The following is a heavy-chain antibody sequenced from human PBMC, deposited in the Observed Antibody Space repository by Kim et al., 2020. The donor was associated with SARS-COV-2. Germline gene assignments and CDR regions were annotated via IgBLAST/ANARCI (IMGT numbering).Heavy chain of an antibody. D-gene: IGHD5-12*01. V-gene: IGHV4-39*07. CDR1: GASITTNSYF. J-gene: IGHJ5*02. CDR2: IDYRGNT. Sequence: SETLSLTCTVSGASITTNSYFWGWIRQPPGKGLEWIANIDYRGNTYYNPSLKTRVAISADTSKKQFSLRLTSVTAADTAVYYCARALGSSGFDFSLRFDP. CDR3: ARALGSSGFDFSLRFDP.